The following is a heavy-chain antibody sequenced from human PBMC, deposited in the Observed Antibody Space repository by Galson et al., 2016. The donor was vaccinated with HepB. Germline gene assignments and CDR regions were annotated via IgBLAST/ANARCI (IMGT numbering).Heavy chain of an antibody. Sequence: LEWVATISGSGGSIYYADSVKGRFTISRDNSKNTLFLQMKRLRDEDTALYYCAKYRSATYYTDYFEYWGQGTLVTVSS. J-gene: IGHJ4*02. D-gene: IGHD1-26*01. CDR2: ISGSGGSI. V-gene: IGHV3-23*01. CDR3: AKYRSATYYTDYFEY.